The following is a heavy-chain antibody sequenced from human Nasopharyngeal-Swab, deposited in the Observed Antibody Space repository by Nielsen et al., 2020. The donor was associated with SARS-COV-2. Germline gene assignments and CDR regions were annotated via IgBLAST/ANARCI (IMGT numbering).Heavy chain of an antibody. CDR2: IYASGST. Sequence: SETLSLTCTVSGGSISSYYWSWIRQPAGKGLEWIGRIYASGSTNYNPSLKSRVTMSVDTSKNQFSLKLSSVTAAGTAVYYCARDQKLWFGESADYYYYGMDVWGQGTTVTVSS. J-gene: IGHJ6*02. CDR3: ARDQKLWFGESADYYYYGMDV. CDR1: GGSISSYY. V-gene: IGHV4-4*07. D-gene: IGHD3-10*01.